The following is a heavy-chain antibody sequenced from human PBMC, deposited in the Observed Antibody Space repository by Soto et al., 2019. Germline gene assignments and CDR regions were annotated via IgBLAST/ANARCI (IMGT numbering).Heavy chain of an antibody. CDR2: IYYSGST. J-gene: IGHJ6*02. V-gene: IGHV4-59*01. Sequence: PSETLSLTCAVYGGSFSGYYWSWIRQPPGKGLEWIGYIYYSGSTNYNPSLKSRVTISVDTSKNQFSLKLSSVTAADTAVYYCARVNASLSKYYYYYYGMDVWGQGTTVTVSS. D-gene: IGHD6-6*01. CDR1: GGSFSGYY. CDR3: ARVNASLSKYYYYYYGMDV.